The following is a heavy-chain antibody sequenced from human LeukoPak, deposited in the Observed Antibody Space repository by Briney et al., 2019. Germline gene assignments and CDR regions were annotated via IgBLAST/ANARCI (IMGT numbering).Heavy chain of an antibody. D-gene: IGHD7-27*01. J-gene: IGHJ4*02. CDR2: IYSNNTT. Sequence: GGSLRLSCAVSGFNFSHYYMNWVRQAPGKGLEWVSFIYSNNTTYYSDAVKDRFTISRGNSNSTIYSQMNNLRGDGTAVYYCARASWGYDFDSWGLGTLVAVSS. CDR1: GFNFSHYY. CDR3: ARASWGYDFDS. V-gene: IGHV3-53*01.